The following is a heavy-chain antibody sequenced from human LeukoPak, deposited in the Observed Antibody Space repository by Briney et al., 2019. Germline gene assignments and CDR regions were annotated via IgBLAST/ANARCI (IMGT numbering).Heavy chain of an antibody. D-gene: IGHD6-19*01. CDR2: IYYSGST. V-gene: IGHV4-39*01. J-gene: IGHJ4*02. Sequence: SETLSLTCSVSGDSISSSSSYWGWIRQPPGKGLEWIGSIYYSGSTYYNTSLKSRVTISVDTSKNQFSLKLSSVTAADTAVYYCARHLPWLVLHYFDYWGQGTLVTVSS. CDR3: ARHLPWLVLHYFDY. CDR1: GDSISSSSSY.